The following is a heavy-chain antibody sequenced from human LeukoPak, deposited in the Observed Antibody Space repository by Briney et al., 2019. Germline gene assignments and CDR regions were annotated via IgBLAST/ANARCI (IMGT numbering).Heavy chain of an antibody. V-gene: IGHV1-46*01. CDR1: GYTFTAYY. Sequence: ASVKVSCKASGYTFTAYYIQWVRQAPGQGPEWTGTIRPGDNRMSYAQKFQGRVTMTRDMSTTTGYMELSSLRSEDTAVYYCVREKSGGTYDYWGQETLVTVSS. CDR2: IRPGDNRM. D-gene: IGHD3-16*01. J-gene: IGHJ4*02. CDR3: VREKSGGTYDY.